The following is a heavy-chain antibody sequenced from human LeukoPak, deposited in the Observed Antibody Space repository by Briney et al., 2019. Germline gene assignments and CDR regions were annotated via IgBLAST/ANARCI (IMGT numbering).Heavy chain of an antibody. V-gene: IGHV1-2*02. D-gene: IGHD5-12*01. J-gene: IGHJ4*02. CDR1: GYTFTGSY. CDR2: INPNSGGT. Sequence: ASVKVSCKASGYTFTGSYMHWVRQAPGQGLEWMGWINPNSGGTNYAQKFQGRVTMTRDTSISTAYMELSRLRSDDTAVYYCATGIVATTASDYWGQGTLVTVSS. CDR3: ATGIVATTASDY.